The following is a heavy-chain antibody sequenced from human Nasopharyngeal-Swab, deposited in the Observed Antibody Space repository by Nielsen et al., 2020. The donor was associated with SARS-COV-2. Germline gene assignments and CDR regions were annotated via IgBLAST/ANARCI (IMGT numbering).Heavy chain of an antibody. CDR1: GFTFSSYW. CDR2: INSDGSST. CDR3: ASARTAYYYYYMDV. V-gene: IGHV3-74*01. Sequence: GESLKISCAAPGFTFSSYWMHWVRQAPGKGLVWVSRINSDGSSTSYADSVKGRFTISRDNAKNTLYLQMNSLRAEDTAVYYCASARTAYYYYYMDVWGKGTTVTVSS. J-gene: IGHJ6*03.